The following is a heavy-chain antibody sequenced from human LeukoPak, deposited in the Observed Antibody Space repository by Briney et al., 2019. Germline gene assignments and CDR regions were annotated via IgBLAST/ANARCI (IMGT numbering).Heavy chain of an antibody. J-gene: IGHJ4*02. V-gene: IGHV1-2*02. CDR3: ARGGGSYGY. D-gene: IGHD1-26*01. CDR2: MNPNSGGT. CDR1: GYTFTSYD. Sequence: ASVKVSCKASGYTFTSYDINWVRQATGQGLEWMGWMNPNSGGTNYAQKFQGRVTMTRDTSISTAYMELSGLRSDDTAVYYCARGGGSYGYWGQGTLVTVSS.